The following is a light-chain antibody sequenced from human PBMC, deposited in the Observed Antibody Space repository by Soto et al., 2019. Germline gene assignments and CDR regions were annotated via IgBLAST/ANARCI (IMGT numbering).Light chain of an antibody. Sequence: DIQMIQSPSSLSASVGDRVTITCRASQSISSYLNWYQQKPGKAPKLLIYAASSLQSGVPSRFSGCGSGTDFTLTISSLQPEDSATYYCQQSYSTPLTFGPGTKVDIK. CDR3: QQSYSTPLT. V-gene: IGKV1-39*01. CDR1: QSISSY. J-gene: IGKJ3*01. CDR2: AAS.